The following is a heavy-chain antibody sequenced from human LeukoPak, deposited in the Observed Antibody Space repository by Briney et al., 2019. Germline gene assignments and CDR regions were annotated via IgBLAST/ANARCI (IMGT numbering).Heavy chain of an antibody. CDR1: GGPFSGYY. V-gene: IGHV4-34*01. CDR3: ARGISIAAAGTEGPYFDY. Sequence: PSETLSLTCAVYGGPFSGYYWSWIRQPPGKGLEWIGEINHSGSTNYNPSLKSRVTISVDTSKNQFSLKLSSVTAADTAVYYCARGISIAAAGTEGPYFDYWGQGTLVTVSS. D-gene: IGHD6-13*01. CDR2: INHSGST. J-gene: IGHJ4*02.